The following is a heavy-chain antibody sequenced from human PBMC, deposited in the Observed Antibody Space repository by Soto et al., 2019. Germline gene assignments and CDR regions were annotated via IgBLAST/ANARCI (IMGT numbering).Heavy chain of an antibody. CDR3: ARGFGYYDSSGYFDY. Sequence: QVQLVESGGGLVKPGGSLRLSCAASGFTFSDYYMSWIRQAPGKGLEWVSYISSSGDITYYADSVKGRVTISRDNAKNSLEEQMDNLKAEDTGVYFWARGFGYYDSSGYFDYWGQGTLITVSS. D-gene: IGHD3-22*01. CDR2: ISSSGDIT. V-gene: IGHV3-11*01. J-gene: IGHJ4*02. CDR1: GFTFSDYY.